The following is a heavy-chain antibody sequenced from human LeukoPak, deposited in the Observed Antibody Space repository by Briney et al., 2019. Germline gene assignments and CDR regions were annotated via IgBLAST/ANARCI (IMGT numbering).Heavy chain of an antibody. CDR1: GDSISNHY. J-gene: IGHJ4*02. CDR2: VYYSGTT. V-gene: IGHV4-59*11. CDR3: ARDSGKCTTTSCSDYLDL. D-gene: IGHD2-2*01. Sequence: SETLSLTCTVSGDSISNHYWTWIRQSPGKGLEWIGFVYYSGTTHYNPSLESRVTISVDVSKNQFSLKLDSVTTADTAVYYCARDSGKCTTTSCSDYLDLWGQGTLVTVSS.